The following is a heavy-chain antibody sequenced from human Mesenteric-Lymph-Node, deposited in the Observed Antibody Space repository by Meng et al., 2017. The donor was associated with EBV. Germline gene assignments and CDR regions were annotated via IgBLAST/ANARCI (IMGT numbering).Heavy chain of an antibody. Sequence: VQLQQWGEGLWKPSETLPLTCAVYGGSFSGYYWSWIRQPPGKGLEWIGEINHSGSTNYNPSLKSRVTISVDTSKNQFSLKLSSVTAADTAVYYCARGEKGPIDYWGQGTLVTVSS. CDR3: ARGEKGPIDY. J-gene: IGHJ4*02. V-gene: IGHV4-34*01. CDR2: INHSGST. CDR1: GGSFSGYY.